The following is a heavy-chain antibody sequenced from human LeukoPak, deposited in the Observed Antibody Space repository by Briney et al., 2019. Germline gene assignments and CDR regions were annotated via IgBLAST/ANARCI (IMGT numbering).Heavy chain of an antibody. CDR1: GFTFSSYA. CDR3: AKEITDASGRRYDP. J-gene: IGHJ5*02. Sequence: GGSLRLSCVASGFTFSSYAMHWVRQAPGKGLEWVAAISHDRNHEYYPDSVKGRFTISRDNSKNTLYLQMNSLRAEDTAVFYCAKEITDASGRRYDPWGQGTLVTVSS. V-gene: IGHV3-30-3*01. CDR2: ISHDRNHE.